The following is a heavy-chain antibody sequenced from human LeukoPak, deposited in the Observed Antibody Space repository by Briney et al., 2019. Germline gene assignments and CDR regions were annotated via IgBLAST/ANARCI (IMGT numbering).Heavy chain of an antibody. V-gene: IGHV3-23*01. CDR2: ISGSGGST. Sequence: GGSLRLSCSASGFTFSTYAMTWVRQAPGKGLEWVSLISGSGGSTYHADSVKGRFTISRDNSRNTVYLQMNSLRAEDTAVYYCARDFWDDFEYFDLWGRGTLVTVSS. J-gene: IGHJ2*01. D-gene: IGHD3-3*01. CDR1: GFTFSTYA. CDR3: ARDFWDDFEYFDL.